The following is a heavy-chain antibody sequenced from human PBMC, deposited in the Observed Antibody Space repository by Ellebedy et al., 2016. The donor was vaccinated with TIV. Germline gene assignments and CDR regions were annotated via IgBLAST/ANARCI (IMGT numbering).Heavy chain of an antibody. CDR2: IYYSGST. D-gene: IGHD6-13*01. Sequence: MPSETLSLTCAVYGGSFSGYYWSWIRQPPGKGLEWIGYIYYSGSTNYNPSLKSRVTISVDTSKNQFSLKLSSVTAADTAVYYCARNRIAAANWFDPWGQGTLVTVSS. V-gene: IGHV4-59*01. CDR1: GGSFSGYY. CDR3: ARNRIAAANWFDP. J-gene: IGHJ5*02.